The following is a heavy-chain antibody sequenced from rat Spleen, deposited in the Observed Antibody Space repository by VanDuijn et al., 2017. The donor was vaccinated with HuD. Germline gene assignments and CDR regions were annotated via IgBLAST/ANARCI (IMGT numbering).Heavy chain of an antibody. CDR3: TTHPRY. D-gene: IGHD3-1*01. V-gene: IGHV2-1*01. CDR1: GFSLTGDN. J-gene: IGHJ2*01. Sequence: QVQLKESGPGLVQPSQTLSLTCTVSGFSLTGDNVHWVRQSPGKGLEWMGVIWGDGSTAYNSGLKSRLSISRDTSKSQVFLKMNSLQTDDTGTYYCTTHPRYWGQGVMVTVSS. CDR2: IWGDGST.